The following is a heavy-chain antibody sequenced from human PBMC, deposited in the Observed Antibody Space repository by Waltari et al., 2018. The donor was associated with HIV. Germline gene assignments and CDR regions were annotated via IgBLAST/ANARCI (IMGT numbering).Heavy chain of an antibody. Sequence: QVQLVQSGAEVKKPGSSVKVSCKASGGTFSSYAISWVRQAPGQGLEWMGGIIPIFGTANDAQKFQGRGTITAGESTSTAYMELRSLRSEDTAVYYCARGGADSDIVVVPAARSFDYWGQGTLVTVSS. CDR1: GGTFSSYA. CDR2: IIPIFGTA. D-gene: IGHD2-2*01. CDR3: ARGGADSDIVVVPAARSFDY. J-gene: IGHJ4*02. V-gene: IGHV1-69*01.